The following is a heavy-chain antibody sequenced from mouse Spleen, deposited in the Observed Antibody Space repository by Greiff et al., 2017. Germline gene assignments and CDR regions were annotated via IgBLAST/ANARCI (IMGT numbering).Heavy chain of an antibody. D-gene: IGHD2-14*01. CDR3: ASGDRYDVFAY. J-gene: IGHJ3*01. Sequence: DVMLVESGGGLVKPGGSLKLSCAASGFTFSSYAMSWVRQTPEKRLEWVATISSGGSYTYYPDSVKGRFTISRDNAKNTLYLQMSSLRSEDTAMYYCASGDRYDVFAYWGQGTLVTVSA. V-gene: IGHV5-9-1*01. CDR2: ISSGGSYT. CDR1: GFTFSSYA.